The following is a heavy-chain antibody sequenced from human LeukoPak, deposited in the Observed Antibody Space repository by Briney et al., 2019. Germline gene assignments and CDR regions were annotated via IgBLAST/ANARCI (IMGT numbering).Heavy chain of an antibody. CDR1: GGSISSGGYS. J-gene: IGHJ4*01. CDR2: IYHSGST. Sequence: SETLSLTCAVSGGSISSGGYSWSWIRQPPGKGLEWIGYIYHSGSTYYNPSLKSRVTLSIDRNKNQFSLKLSSVTAADTAMYYCARGQPGFPYWGQGTLVTV. D-gene: IGHD1-1*01. V-gene: IGHV4-30-2*01. CDR3: ARGQPGFPY.